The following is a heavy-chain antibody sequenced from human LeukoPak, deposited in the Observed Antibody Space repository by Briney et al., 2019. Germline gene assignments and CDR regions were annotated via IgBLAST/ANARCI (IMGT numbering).Heavy chain of an antibody. CDR2: INPNSGGT. D-gene: IGHD2-2*01. CDR3: ATSKVPAAMGGSDY. Sequence: ASVKVSCKASGYTFTGYYMHWVRQAPGQGLEWMGWINPNSGGTNYAQKFQGRVTMTRDTSISTAYMELSRLRSDDTAVYYCATSKVPAAMGGSDYWGQGTLVTVSS. CDR1: GYTFTGYY. J-gene: IGHJ4*02. V-gene: IGHV1-2*02.